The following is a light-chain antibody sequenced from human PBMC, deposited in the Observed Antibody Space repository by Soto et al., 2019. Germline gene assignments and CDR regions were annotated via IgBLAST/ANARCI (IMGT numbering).Light chain of an antibody. V-gene: IGKV1-5*01. CDR3: QQSGT. J-gene: IGKJ1*01. Sequence: GDRVTLTCRASQSISSWLAWYQQKPGKAPKLLIYDASSLESGVPSRFSGSGSGTEFTLTISSLQPDDFATYYCQQSGTFGQGTKVEIK. CDR2: DAS. CDR1: QSISSW.